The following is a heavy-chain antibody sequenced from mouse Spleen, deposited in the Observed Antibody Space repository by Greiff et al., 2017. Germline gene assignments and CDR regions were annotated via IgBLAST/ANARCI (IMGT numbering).Heavy chain of an antibody. V-gene: IGHV5-6*01. CDR3: ARRGSSPSAMDY. D-gene: IGHD1-1*01. CDR2: ISSGGSYT. Sequence: EVQGVESGGDLVKPGGSLKLSCAASGFTFSSYGMSWVRQTPDKRLEWVATISSGGSYTYYPDSVKGRFTISRDNAKNTLYLQMSSLKSEDTAMYYCARRGSSPSAMDYWGQGTSVTVSS. J-gene: IGHJ4*01. CDR1: GFTFSSYG.